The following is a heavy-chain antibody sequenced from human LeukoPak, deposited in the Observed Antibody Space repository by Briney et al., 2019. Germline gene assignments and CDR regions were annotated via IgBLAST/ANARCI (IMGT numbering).Heavy chain of an antibody. CDR2: IYYSGST. CDR1: GGSISSYY. J-gene: IGHJ6*02. D-gene: IGHD3-10*01. V-gene: IGHV4-59*08. CDR3: ARQGFGGLADV. Sequence: SETLSLTCTVSGGSISSYYWSWIRQPPGKGLEWIGYIYYSGSTNYNPSLKSRVTISVDTSKNQFSLKLSSVTAADTAVYYCARQGFGGLADVWGQGTTVTVSS.